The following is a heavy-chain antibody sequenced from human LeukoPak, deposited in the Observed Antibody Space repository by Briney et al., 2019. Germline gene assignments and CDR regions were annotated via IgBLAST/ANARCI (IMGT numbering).Heavy chain of an antibody. D-gene: IGHD5-12*01. CDR3: ARDSGYNAFDI. CDR1: GFTFSTSW. V-gene: IGHV3-7*01. Sequence: GGSLRLSCAAAGFTFSTSWMTWVRQAPGKGLDWLGNINPDGSRINYVDSVKGRFTFSRDNAKNSLFPQMNSLRAEDTAVFYCARDSGYNAFDIWGQGTMVTVSS. J-gene: IGHJ3*02. CDR2: INPDGSRI.